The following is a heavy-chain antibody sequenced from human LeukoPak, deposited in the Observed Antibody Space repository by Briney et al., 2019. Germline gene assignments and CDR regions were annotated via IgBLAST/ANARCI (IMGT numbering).Heavy chain of an antibody. V-gene: IGHV1-2*02. J-gene: IGHJ5*02. CDR3: ARNPAGYYYDSSGYYYRFDP. CDR2: INPNSGGT. D-gene: IGHD3-22*01. CDR1: GYTFTGYY. Sequence: ASVKVSCKASGYTFTGYYMHWVRQAPGQGLEWMGWINPNSGGTNYAQKFQGRVTMTRDTYISTAYMELSRLRSDDTAVYYCARNPAGYYYDSSGYYYRFDPWGQGTLVTVSS.